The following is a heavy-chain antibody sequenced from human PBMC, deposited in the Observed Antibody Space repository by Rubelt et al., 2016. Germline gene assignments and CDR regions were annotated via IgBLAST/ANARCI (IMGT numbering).Heavy chain of an antibody. CDR1: GFTFSSYA. CDR2: ISGSGGST. D-gene: IGHD6-25*01. V-gene: IGHV3-23*01. Sequence: GGGLVQPGGSLRLSCAASGFTFSSYAMSWVRQAPGKGLEWVSAISGSGGSTYYADSVKGRFTISRDNSKNTLYLQMNSLRAEDTAVYYCARDSGRLRISEYYYGMDVWGQGTTVTVSS. CDR3: ARDSGRLRISEYYYGMDV. J-gene: IGHJ6*02.